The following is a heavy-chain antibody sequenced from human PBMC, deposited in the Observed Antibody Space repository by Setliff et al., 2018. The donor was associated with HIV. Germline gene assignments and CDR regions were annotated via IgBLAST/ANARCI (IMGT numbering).Heavy chain of an antibody. CDR1: GYTFTSYA. D-gene: IGHD3-3*01. J-gene: IGHJ4*02. V-gene: IGHV1-3*01. CDR2: INAGNGNT. Sequence: GASVKVSCKASGYTFTSYAMHWVRQAPGQRLEWMGWINAGNGNTKYSQKFQCRVTITRDTSASTAYMELSSLRSEDTAVYYCAREIRNYDFWSGYWEDHYFDSWGQGTLVTVSS. CDR3: AREIRNYDFWSGYWEDHYFDS.